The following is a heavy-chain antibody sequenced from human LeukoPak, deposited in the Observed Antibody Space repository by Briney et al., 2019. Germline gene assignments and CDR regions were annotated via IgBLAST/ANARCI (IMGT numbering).Heavy chain of an antibody. Sequence: SVKVSCKASGGTFSSYAISWVRQAPGQGLEWMGGIIPIFGTANYAQKLQGRVTITADESTSTAYMELSSLRSEDTAVYYCARSRRGYSGYEAADYYYYYGMDVWGKGTTVTVSS. CDR2: IIPIFGTA. CDR1: GGTFSSYA. CDR3: ARSRRGYSGYEAADYYYYYGMDV. J-gene: IGHJ6*04. V-gene: IGHV1-69*13. D-gene: IGHD5-12*01.